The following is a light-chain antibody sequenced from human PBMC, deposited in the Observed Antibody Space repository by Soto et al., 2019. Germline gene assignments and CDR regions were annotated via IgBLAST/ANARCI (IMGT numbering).Light chain of an antibody. CDR3: AAWDDSLSGWV. Sequence: QSVLTQPPSASGTPGQRVTISCSGSSSNIGSNYVYWYQQLPGTAPKLLIYSHNYRPSGVPDRFSGSKSGTSASLAISGLRSEDGADYYCAAWDDSLSGWVFGGGTKLTVL. V-gene: IGLV1-47*02. J-gene: IGLJ3*02. CDR1: SSNIGSNY. CDR2: SHN.